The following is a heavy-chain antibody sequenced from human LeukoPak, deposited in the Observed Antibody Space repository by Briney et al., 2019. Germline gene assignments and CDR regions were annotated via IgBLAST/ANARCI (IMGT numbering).Heavy chain of an antibody. CDR2: IYYSGST. CDR3: AREGYYDSSGYLIDC. Sequence: SSETLSLTCTVSGGSISSHYWSWIRQPPGKGLEWIGYIYYSGSTNYNPSLKSRVTISVDTSKNQFSLKLGSVTAADTAVYYCAREGYYDSSGYLIDCWGQGTLVTVSS. D-gene: IGHD3-22*01. J-gene: IGHJ4*02. CDR1: GGSISSHY. V-gene: IGHV4-59*11.